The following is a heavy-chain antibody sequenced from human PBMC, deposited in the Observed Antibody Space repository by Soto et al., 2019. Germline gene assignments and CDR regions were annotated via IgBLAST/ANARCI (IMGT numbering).Heavy chain of an antibody. CDR3: ARHGSGYGGSYYYYYGMDV. D-gene: IGHD5-12*01. CDR2: IDPSDSYT. Sequence: DSLKISRKGSGYSFISYWISLVRQMPGKGLEWMGRIDPSDSYTNYSPSFQGHVTISADKSISTAYLQWSSLKASDTAMYYCARHGSGYGGSYYYYYGMDVWGQGTTVTVSS. CDR1: GYSFISYW. V-gene: IGHV5-10-1*01. J-gene: IGHJ6*02.